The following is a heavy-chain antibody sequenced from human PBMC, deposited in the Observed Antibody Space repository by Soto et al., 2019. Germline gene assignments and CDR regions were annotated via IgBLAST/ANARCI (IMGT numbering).Heavy chain of an antibody. V-gene: IGHV4-31*03. CDR2: IYYSGTT. CDR1: GGSISSGPYS. J-gene: IGHJ2*01. CDR3: ARDYFKNWYFDL. D-gene: IGHD3-10*01. Sequence: PSETLSLTCTVSGGSISSGPYSWSWIRQHPGKGLEWIGYIYYSGTTYYNPSLQSRVTISVDTSQNQFSLKLTSVTAADTAMYYCARDYFKNWYFDLWGRGTLVTVSS.